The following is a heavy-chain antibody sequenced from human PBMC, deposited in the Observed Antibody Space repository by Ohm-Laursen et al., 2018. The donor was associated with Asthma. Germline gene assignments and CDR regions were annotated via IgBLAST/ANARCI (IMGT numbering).Heavy chain of an antibody. J-gene: IGHJ4*02. CDR2: ISSSGSTI. V-gene: IGHV3-11*04. D-gene: IGHD2/OR15-2a*01. Sequence: SLRLPCSASGFTFSDYYMSWIRQAPGKGLEWVSYISSSGSTIYYADSVKGRFTISRDNAKNSLYLQMNSLRAEDTAVYYCARGPPSYFDSTGGDYWGQGTLVTVSS. CDR3: ARGPPSYFDSTGGDY. CDR1: GFTFSDYY.